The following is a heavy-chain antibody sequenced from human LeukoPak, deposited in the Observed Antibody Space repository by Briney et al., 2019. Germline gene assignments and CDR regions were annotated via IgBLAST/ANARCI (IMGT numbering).Heavy chain of an antibody. V-gene: IGHV1-69*05. CDR3: ARTLYSSSWYGHWFDP. J-gene: IGHJ5*02. Sequence: SVKVSCKASGGTFSSYAISWVRQAPGQGLEWMGGIIPIFGTANYAQKFQGRVTITTDESTSTAYMELSSLRSEDTAVYYCARTLYSSSWYGHWFDPWGQGTLVTVSS. D-gene: IGHD6-13*01. CDR1: GGTFSSYA. CDR2: IIPIFGTA.